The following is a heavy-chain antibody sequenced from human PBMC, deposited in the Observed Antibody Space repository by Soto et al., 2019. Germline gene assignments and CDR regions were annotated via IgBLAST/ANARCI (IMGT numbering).Heavy chain of an antibody. CDR1: GYTFTSYG. V-gene: IGHV1-18*01. CDR3: ARGRYGDY. Sequence: QVHLVQSGAEVKKPGASVKVSCKASGYTFTSYGITWVRQAPGQGLEWMGWISAHNGNPDYAQKLQGRVIVTRDTSTRTAYLELRSLISDDTAVYYCARGRYGDYWGQGALVTVSS. J-gene: IGHJ4*02. CDR2: ISAHNGNP. D-gene: IGHD1-1*01.